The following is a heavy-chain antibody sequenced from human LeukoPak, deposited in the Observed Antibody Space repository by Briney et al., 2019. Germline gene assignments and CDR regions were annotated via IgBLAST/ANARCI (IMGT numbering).Heavy chain of an antibody. CDR3: ARGIAAAGNPNWFDP. Sequence: GGSLRLSCAASGFTFSSYAMHWVRQAPGKGLEWVAVISSDGNNKYYADSVKGRFTISRDNSKNTLYLQMNSLRAEDTAVYYCARGIAAAGNPNWFDPWGQGTLVTVSS. J-gene: IGHJ5*02. D-gene: IGHD6-13*01. CDR2: ISSDGNNK. V-gene: IGHV3-30-3*01. CDR1: GFTFSSYA.